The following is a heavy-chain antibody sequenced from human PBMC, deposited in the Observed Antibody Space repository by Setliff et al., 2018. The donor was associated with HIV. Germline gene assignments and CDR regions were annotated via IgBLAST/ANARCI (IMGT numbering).Heavy chain of an antibody. CDR2: MTYYGSNK. Sequence: GGSLRLSCAASGFTSSSYWMIWVRQAPGKGLGWVGGMTYYGSNKIYTDSVKGRFTISRDNSKNTLYLQMNSLRAEDTAVYYCARAXXXXHYSYMDLWAXGTXVT. J-gene: IGHJ6*03. CDR1: GFTSSSYW. CDR3: ARAXXXXHYSYMDL. V-gene: IGHV3-30*03.